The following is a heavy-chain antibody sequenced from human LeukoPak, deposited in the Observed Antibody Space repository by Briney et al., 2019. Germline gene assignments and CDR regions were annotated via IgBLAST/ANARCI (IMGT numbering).Heavy chain of an antibody. CDR3: ARASMVCGTTSCFPGWFDP. CDR2: IYYSGST. Sequence: PSETLSPTCTVSGYSISSGYYWVWIRPTPGKGLEWIAYIYYSGSTNYNPSLNSRVTISVDTSKNQFSLRLSSVTAADTAVYYCARASMVCGTTSCFPGWFDPWGQGTLVTVSS. D-gene: IGHD2-2*01. V-gene: IGHV4-38-2*02. J-gene: IGHJ5*02. CDR1: GYSISSGYY.